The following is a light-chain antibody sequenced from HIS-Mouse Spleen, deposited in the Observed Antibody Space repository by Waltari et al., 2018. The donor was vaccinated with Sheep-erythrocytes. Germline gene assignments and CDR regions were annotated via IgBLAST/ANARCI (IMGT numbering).Light chain of an antibody. CDR3: CSYAGSSTFHVV. CDR1: SSDVGSYNL. Sequence: QSALTQPASVSGSPGHSITISCTGTSSDVGSYNLVSWYQQHPGKAPKLMIYEGSKRPSGVSNRCSGSKSGNTASLTIAGLQAEDEADYYCCSYAGSSTFHVVFGGGTKLTVL. J-gene: IGLJ2*01. V-gene: IGLV2-23*03. CDR2: EGS.